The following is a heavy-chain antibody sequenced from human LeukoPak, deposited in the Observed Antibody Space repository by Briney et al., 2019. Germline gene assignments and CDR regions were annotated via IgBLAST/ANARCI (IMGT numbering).Heavy chain of an antibody. J-gene: IGHJ3*02. D-gene: IGHD3-10*01. CDR1: GGSISSSY. CDR2: IYYTGST. Sequence: PSETLSLTCTVSGGSISSSYWTWIRQPPGKGLEWIGYIYYTGSTNHNPSLKSRVTISVDTSKNQFSLKLSSVTAADTAVYYCARVEAYGSNAFDIWGQGTMVTVSS. CDR3: ARVEAYGSNAFDI. V-gene: IGHV4-59*01.